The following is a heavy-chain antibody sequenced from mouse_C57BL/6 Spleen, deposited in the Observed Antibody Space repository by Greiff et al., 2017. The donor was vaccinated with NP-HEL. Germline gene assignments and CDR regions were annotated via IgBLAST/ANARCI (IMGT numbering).Heavy chain of an antibody. Sequence: QVQLQQPGAELVKPGASVKLSCKASGYTFTSYWMQWVKQRPGQGLEWIGEIDPSDSYTNYNQKFKGKATLTVDTSSSTAYMQLSSLTSEDSAVYYCARYLYYGSSSPMDYWGQGTSVTVSS. CDR3: ARYLYYGSSSPMDY. CDR1: GYTFTSYW. CDR2: IDPSDSYT. V-gene: IGHV1-50*01. D-gene: IGHD1-1*01. J-gene: IGHJ4*01.